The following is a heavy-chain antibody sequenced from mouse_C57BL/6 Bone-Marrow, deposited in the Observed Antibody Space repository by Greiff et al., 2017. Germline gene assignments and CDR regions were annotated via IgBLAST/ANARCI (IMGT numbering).Heavy chain of an antibody. D-gene: IGHD1-1*02. J-gene: IGHJ2*01. CDR1: GYAFSSSW. CDR3: ASLVLDY. Sequence: VQLQQSGAELVKPGASVKISCKASGYAFSSSWMNWVKQRPGKGLEWIGRIYPGDGDTNYNGKFKGKATLTADKSSSTAYMQLSSLTSEDSAVYFCASLVLDYWGQGTTLTVSS. V-gene: IGHV1-82*01. CDR2: IYPGDGDT.